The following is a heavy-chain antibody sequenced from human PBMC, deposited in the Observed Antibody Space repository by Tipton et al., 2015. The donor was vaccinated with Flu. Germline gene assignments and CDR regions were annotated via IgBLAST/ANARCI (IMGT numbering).Heavy chain of an antibody. CDR1: GFTFRNYA. D-gene: IGHD3-22*01. CDR2: ITGSGGDT. J-gene: IGHJ4*02. V-gene: IGHV3-23*01. CDR3: AKDPRYYDSGGYYSSDY. Sequence: SLRLSCAASGFTFRNYAMSWVRQAPGRGLEWVSGITGSGGDTYYADSALGRFTISRDNSKSTLFLQLTSLTGEDTAVYYCAKDPRYYDSGGYYSSDYWGQGTLVTVSS.